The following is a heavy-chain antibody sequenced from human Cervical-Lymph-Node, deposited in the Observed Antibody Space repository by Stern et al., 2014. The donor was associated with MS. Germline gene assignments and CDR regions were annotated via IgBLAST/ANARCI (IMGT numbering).Heavy chain of an antibody. V-gene: IGHV3-7*01. Sequence: EVQLVASAGGLVQPGASLRLSCVASGFSFGTSWMSWVRQPPGRGLEWVANIRQDGYDKFYVDSVKGRFTISRDNARNSLYLQMNSLTVADTAVYYCARDRRAFLDYWGQGTHVAVSS. D-gene: IGHD2/OR15-2a*01. CDR1: GFSFGTSW. J-gene: IGHJ4*02. CDR2: IRQDGYDK. CDR3: ARDRRAFLDY.